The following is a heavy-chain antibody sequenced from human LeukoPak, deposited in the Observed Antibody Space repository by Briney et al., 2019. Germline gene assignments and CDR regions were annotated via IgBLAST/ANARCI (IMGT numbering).Heavy chain of an antibody. V-gene: IGHV3-23*01. CDR3: AKGDQSRREIFGVVTPYY. CDR2: ISGSGGST. CDR1: GFTFSSYA. D-gene: IGHD3-3*01. J-gene: IGHJ4*02. Sequence: PGGSLRLSCAASGFTFSSYAMSWVRQAPGKGLEWVSAISGSGGSTYYADSVKGRFTISRDNSKNTLYLQMNSLRAEDTAIYYCAKGDQSRREIFGVVTPYYWGQGTLVTVSS.